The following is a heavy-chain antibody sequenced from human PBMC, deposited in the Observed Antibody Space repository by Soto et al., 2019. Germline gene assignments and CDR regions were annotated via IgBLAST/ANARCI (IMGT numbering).Heavy chain of an antibody. Sequence: SGPTLVNPTQTLTLTCTVSGFSLSTSGVGVAWIRQPPGKALEWLALIYWDDDKRYSPSLKSRLTITKDTSKNQVVLTMTNMDPVDTATYYCAHRRTYGSGSYSFGYWGQGTLVTVSS. CDR3: AHRRTYGSGSYSFGY. CDR1: GFSLSTSGVG. D-gene: IGHD3-10*01. J-gene: IGHJ4*02. V-gene: IGHV2-5*02. CDR2: IYWDDDK.